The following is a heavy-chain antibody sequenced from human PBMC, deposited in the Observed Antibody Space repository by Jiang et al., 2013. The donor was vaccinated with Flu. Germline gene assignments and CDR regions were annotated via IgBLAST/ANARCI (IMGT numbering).Heavy chain of an antibody. D-gene: IGHD6-19*01. CDR3: ARGRIAVPGTRIGYWYFDV. CDR1: GYGFTDYW. J-gene: IGHJ2*01. CDR2: IYPGDSDT. V-gene: IGHV5-51*03. Sequence: GAEVKKPGESLKISCKGSGYGFTDYWIGWVRQLPAKGLEWVGFIYPGDSDTRYNPSFQGRVSISVDTSMNTASLQWSGLTASDSAMYYCARGRIAVPGTRIGYWYFDVWGRGTLVTVSS.